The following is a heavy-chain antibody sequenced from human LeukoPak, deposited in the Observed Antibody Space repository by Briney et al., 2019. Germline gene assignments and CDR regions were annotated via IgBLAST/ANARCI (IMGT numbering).Heavy chain of an antibody. J-gene: IGHJ6*02. Sequence: SVKVSCKASGGTFSSYAISWVRQAPGQGLEWMGGIIPIFGTANYAQKFQGRVTITADESTSTAYMELSSLRSEDTAVYYCARVSGLTQDIVVVPAATYYYYYGMDVWGQGTTVTVSS. CDR3: ARVSGLTQDIVVVPAATYYYYYGMDV. V-gene: IGHV1-69*13. CDR1: GGTFSSYA. D-gene: IGHD2-2*01. CDR2: IIPIFGTA.